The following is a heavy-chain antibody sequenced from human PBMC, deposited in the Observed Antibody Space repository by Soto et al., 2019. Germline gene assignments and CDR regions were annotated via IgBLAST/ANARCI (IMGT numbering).Heavy chain of an antibody. CDR2: IYYVGST. Sequence: LPLQESGPGLVKPSETLSLTCTVSNGSISSRYYWGWLRQTPGKRLEWIASIYYVGSTYYSPSLVSRVTISVDTSNNQFSLRLNSVTAADTAVYYCPRTAVATHWYFDLWGRGTLVT. V-gene: IGHV4-39*01. CDR1: NGSISSRYY. D-gene: IGHD6-19*01. J-gene: IGHJ2*01. CDR3: PRTAVATHWYFDL.